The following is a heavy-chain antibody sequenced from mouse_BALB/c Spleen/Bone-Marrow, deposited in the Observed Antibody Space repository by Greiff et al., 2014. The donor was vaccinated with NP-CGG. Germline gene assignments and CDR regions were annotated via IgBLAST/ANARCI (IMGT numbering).Heavy chain of an antibody. J-gene: IGHJ4*01. Sequence: EVMLVESGAELVKPGASVKLSCTASGFNIKDTFMHWMKQRPEQGLEWNGRIGPANGITKYDPKFQGKATITTDTSSNTAYLQLSSQTSEDTAVYYCASSGNYEGGAMDYWGQGTSVTVSS. V-gene: IGHV14-3*02. CDR3: ASSGNYEGGAMDY. D-gene: IGHD2-1*01. CDR2: IGPANGIT. CDR1: GFNIKDTF.